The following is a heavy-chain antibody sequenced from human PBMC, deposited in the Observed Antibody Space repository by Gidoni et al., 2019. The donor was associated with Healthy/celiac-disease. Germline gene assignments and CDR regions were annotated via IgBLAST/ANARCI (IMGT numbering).Heavy chain of an antibody. V-gene: IGHV1-69*02. J-gene: IGHJ2*01. Sequence: QVQLVQSGAEVKKPGSSVKVSCKASGGTFSSYTISWVRQAPGQGLEWMGRIIPILGIANYAQKFQGRVTITADKSTSTAYMELSSLRSEDTAVYCCAVGGERTKIQQVASVGRYDLWGRGTLVTVSS. CDR3: AVGGERTKIQQVASVGRYDL. CDR2: IIPILGIA. CDR1: GGTFSSYT. D-gene: IGHD5-18*01.